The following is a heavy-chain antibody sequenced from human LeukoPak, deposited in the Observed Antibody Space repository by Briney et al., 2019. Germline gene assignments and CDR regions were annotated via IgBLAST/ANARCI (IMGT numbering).Heavy chain of an antibody. Sequence: GGSLRLSCVGSGVIVRSNYMTWVRQAPGKGLEWVSILYHGGSTYYADSVKGRFSISRDTSKNTLYLQMNSLRVEDTAAYYCATRRFGELTYWGQGTLVTVSS. D-gene: IGHD3-10*01. CDR3: ATRRFGELTY. V-gene: IGHV3-66*01. J-gene: IGHJ4*02. CDR1: GVIVRSNY. CDR2: LYHGGST.